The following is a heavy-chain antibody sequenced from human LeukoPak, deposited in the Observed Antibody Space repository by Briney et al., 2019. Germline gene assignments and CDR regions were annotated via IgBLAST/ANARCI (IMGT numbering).Heavy chain of an antibody. CDR3: ARDWSSSSYTYYYYYMDV. Sequence: KSSETLSLTCTVSGGSISSYYWSWIRQPPGKGLEWIGYIYYSGSTNYNPSLKSRVTISVDTSKNQVSLKLRSVTAADTAVYHCARDWSSSSYTYYYYYMDVWGKGTTVTVSS. D-gene: IGHD6-6*01. CDR1: GGSISSYY. J-gene: IGHJ6*03. V-gene: IGHV4-59*12. CDR2: IYYSGST.